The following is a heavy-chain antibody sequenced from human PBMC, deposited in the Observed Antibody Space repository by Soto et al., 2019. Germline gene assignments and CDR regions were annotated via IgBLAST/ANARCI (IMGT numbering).Heavy chain of an antibody. J-gene: IGHJ3*02. Sequence: PSETLSLTCAVYGGSFSGYYWSWIRQPPGKGLEWIGYIYYSGSTNYNPSLKSRVTISVDTSKNQFSLKLSSVTAADTAVYYCARRYGYAFDIWGQGTMVTV. CDR3: ARRYGYAFDI. CDR2: IYYSGST. D-gene: IGHD4-17*01. V-gene: IGHV4-59*01. CDR1: GGSFSGYY.